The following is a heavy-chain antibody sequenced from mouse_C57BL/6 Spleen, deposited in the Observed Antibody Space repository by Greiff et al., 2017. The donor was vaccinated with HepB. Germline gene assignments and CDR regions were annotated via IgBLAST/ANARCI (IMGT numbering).Heavy chain of an antibody. CDR2: INPGSGGT. J-gene: IGHJ4*01. Sequence: QVQLKESGAELVRPGTSVKVSCKASGYAFTNYLIEWVKQRPGQGLEWIGVINPGSGGTNYNEKFKGKATLTADKSSSTAYMQLSSLTSEDSAVYFCARGLGRYAMDYWGQGTSVTVSS. CDR1: GYAFTNYL. D-gene: IGHD4-1*01. V-gene: IGHV1-54*01. CDR3: ARGLGRYAMDY.